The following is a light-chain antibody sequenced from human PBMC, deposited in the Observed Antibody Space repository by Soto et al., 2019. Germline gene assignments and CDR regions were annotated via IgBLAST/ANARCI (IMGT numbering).Light chain of an antibody. CDR2: SSS. Sequence: QSVLTQPPSASGAPGQTVSISCSGSRTNIGSRTVNWYQQLPGTAPKLLIYSSSQRPSGVPDRFSASKSGTSASLAISGLQSEDEADYYCAAWDDSLGGVVFGGGTKVTVL. J-gene: IGLJ2*01. V-gene: IGLV1-44*01. CDR3: AAWDDSLGGVV. CDR1: RTNIGSRT.